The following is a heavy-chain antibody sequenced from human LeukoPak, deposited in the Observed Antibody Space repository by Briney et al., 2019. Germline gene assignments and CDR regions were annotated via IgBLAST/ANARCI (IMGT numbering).Heavy chain of an antibody. CDR1: GFTFSSYW. CDR2: IKQDGSEK. V-gene: IGHV3-7*01. D-gene: IGHD3-10*01. CDR3: ARDRGSTTMVRGVNHY. Sequence: GGSLRLSCAASGFTFSSYWMSWVRQAPGKGLEWVANIKQDGSEKYYVDSVKGRFTISRDNAKNSLYLQMNSLRAEDTAVYYCARDRGSTTMVRGVNHYWGHGTLVTVSS. J-gene: IGHJ4*01.